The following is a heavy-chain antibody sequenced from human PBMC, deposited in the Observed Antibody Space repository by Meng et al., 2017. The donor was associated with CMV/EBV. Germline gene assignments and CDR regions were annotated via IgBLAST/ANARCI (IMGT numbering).Heavy chain of an antibody. D-gene: IGHD3-10*01. CDR3: ARGDGSGHFDY. V-gene: IGHV3-21*01. J-gene: IGHJ4*02. CDR2: ISSSSSYI. CDR1: GFTFRSYS. Sequence: GQVVESGGGLVKPGGSLGLSCAASGFTFRSYSMNWVRQAPGKGLEWVSSISSSSSYIYYADSVKGRFTISRDNAKNSLYLQMNSLRAEDTAVYYCARGDGSGHFDYWGQGTLVTVSS.